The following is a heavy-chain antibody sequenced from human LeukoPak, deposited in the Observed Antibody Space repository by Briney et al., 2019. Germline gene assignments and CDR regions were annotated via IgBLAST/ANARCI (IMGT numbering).Heavy chain of an antibody. CDR1: GFTFSSYS. V-gene: IGHV3-21*04. CDR3: AKGGIHRGYYYYYMDV. Sequence: GGSLRLSCAASGFTFSSYSMNWVRQAPGKGLEWVSSISSSSSYIYYADSVKGRFTISRDNAKNSLYLQMNSLRAEDTALYFCAKGGIHRGYYYYYMDVWGKGTTVTISS. J-gene: IGHJ6*03. D-gene: IGHD6-13*01. CDR2: ISSSSSYI.